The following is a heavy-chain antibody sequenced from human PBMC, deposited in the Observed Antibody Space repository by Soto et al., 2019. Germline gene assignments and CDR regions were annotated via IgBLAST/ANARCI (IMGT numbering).Heavy chain of an antibody. CDR1: GYNFLSFW. V-gene: IGHV5-10-1*03. CDR2: TDPSDSET. J-gene: IGHJ5*02. D-gene: IGHD6-19*01. Sequence: EVQLVQSGAEVKQPGESLSISCKGTGYNFLSFWITWVRQTPGKGLEYMGRTDPSDSETDFSPSFQGHVTISTDRSTNTVFLQWNSLKASDTAMYYCARQPAYSSGWVDTWGQGTLVTVSS. CDR3: ARQPAYSSGWVDT.